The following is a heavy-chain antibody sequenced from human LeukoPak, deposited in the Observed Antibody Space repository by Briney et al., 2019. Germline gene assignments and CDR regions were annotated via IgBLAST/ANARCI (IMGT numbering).Heavy chain of an antibody. V-gene: IGHV3-7*04. Sequence: GGSLRLSCAASGFTFSTYWMNWVRQAPGKGLEWVANIEQDGSEEYYVDSVKGRFTISRDNAKNSLYLQMNSLRAEDTAVYFCAREDKYYNILTGYSLQYYFDYWGQGTLVTVSS. CDR1: GFTFSTYW. CDR3: AREDKYYNILTGYSLQYYFDY. J-gene: IGHJ4*02. CDR2: IEQDGSEE. D-gene: IGHD3-9*01.